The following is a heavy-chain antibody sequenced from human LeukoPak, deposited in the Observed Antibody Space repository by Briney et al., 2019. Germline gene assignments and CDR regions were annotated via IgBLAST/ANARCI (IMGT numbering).Heavy chain of an antibody. D-gene: IGHD5-18*01. CDR1: GYTFTSYY. Sequence: VASVKVSCKASGYTFTSYYMHWVRQAPGQGLEWMGIINPSGGSTSYAQKFQGRVTMTRDTSTSTVYMELSSLRSEDTAVYYCARDQTHPHTAMSLFDYWGPGTLVAVSS. J-gene: IGHJ4*02. CDR3: ARDQTHPHTAMSLFDY. CDR2: INPSGGST. V-gene: IGHV1-46*01.